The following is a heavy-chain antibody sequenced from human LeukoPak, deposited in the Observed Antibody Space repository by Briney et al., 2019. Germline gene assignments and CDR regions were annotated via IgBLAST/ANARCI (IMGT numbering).Heavy chain of an antibody. J-gene: IGHJ6*03. Sequence: GGSLRLSCVASEFTFSSYWMRWVRQAPGKGLEWVAVISYDGSNKYYADSVKGRFTISRDNSKNTLYLQMNSLRAEDTAVYYCASTPSSGWYYYYYYYMDVWGKGTTVTVSS. V-gene: IGHV3-30*03. CDR1: EFTFSSYW. D-gene: IGHD6-19*01. CDR3: ASTPSSGWYYYYYYYMDV. CDR2: ISYDGSNK.